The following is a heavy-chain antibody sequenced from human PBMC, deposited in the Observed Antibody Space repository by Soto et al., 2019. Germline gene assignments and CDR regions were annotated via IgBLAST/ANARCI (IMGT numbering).Heavy chain of an antibody. CDR2: IKSKSSGGTT. CDR1: GFIFRNAW. Sequence: GGSLRLSCAASGFIFRNAWMSWVRQAPGKGLEWVGRIKSKSSGGTTDYAAPVEGRVTISRDDSKSTLYLQMTRLTIEDTAVYFCASEKGWRQSSLDSWGQGALVTVSS. V-gene: IGHV3-15*01. CDR3: ASEKGWRQSSLDS. D-gene: IGHD4-4*01. J-gene: IGHJ5*01.